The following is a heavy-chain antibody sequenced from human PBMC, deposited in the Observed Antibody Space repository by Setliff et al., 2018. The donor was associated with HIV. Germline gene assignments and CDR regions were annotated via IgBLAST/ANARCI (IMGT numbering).Heavy chain of an antibody. CDR1: GYTFTDYF. J-gene: IGHJ4*02. V-gene: IGHV1-2*02. CDR3: ARDLGGVGYNFWSGYYTSGYFDY. Sequence: ASVKVSCKASGYTFTDYFMHWVRQAPGQGLEWMGWINPNSGGTNYAQKFQGRVTMTRDTSVSTAYMELSRLRSDDTAVYYCARDLGGVGYNFWSGYYTSGYFDYWGQGTLVTVSS. D-gene: IGHD3-3*01. CDR2: INPNSGGT.